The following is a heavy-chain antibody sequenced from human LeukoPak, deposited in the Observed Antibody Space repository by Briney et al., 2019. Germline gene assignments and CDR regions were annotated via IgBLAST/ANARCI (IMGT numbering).Heavy chain of an antibody. V-gene: IGHV4-34*01. CDR3: ARVGYYYGSGTDY. Sequence: SETLSLTCAVYGGSFSGYYWSWIRQPPGKGLEWIGEINHSGSTNYNPSLKGRVTISVDTSKNQFSLKLSSVTAADTAVYYCARVGYYYGSGTDYWGQETLVTVSS. D-gene: IGHD3-10*01. J-gene: IGHJ4*02. CDR1: GGSFSGYY. CDR2: INHSGST.